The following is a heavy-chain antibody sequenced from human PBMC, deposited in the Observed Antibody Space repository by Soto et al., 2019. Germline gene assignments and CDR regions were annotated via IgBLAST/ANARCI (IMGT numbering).Heavy chain of an antibody. CDR3: AGGIIEPSYYYYGMDV. V-gene: IGHV1-8*01. D-gene: IGHD2-15*01. J-gene: IGHJ6*02. CDR2: MNPNSGNT. CDR1: GYTFTSYD. Sequence: ASVKVSCKASGYTFTSYDINWVRQATGQGLEWMGWMNPNSGNTGYAQKFQGRVTMTRNTSISTAYMELSSLRSEDTAVYYCAGGIIEPSYYYYGMDVWGQGTTVTVS.